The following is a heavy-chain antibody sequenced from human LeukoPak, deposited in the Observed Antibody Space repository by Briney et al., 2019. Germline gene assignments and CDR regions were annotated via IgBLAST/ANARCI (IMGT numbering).Heavy chain of an antibody. CDR3: ARTLWFGEGYYYYMDV. CDR1: GYTFTSYG. V-gene: IGHV1-18*01. D-gene: IGHD3-10*01. Sequence: GASVKVSCKASGYTFTSYGISWVRQAPGQGLEWMGWISAYNGNTNYAQKLQGRVTMTTDTSTSTAYMELRSLRSDDTAVYYCARTLWFGEGYYYYMDVWGKGTTVTVSS. CDR2: ISAYNGNT. J-gene: IGHJ6*03.